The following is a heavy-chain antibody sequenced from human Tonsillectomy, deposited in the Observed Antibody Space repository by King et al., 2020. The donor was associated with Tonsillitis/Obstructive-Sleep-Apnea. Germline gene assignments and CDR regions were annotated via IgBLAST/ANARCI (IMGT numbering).Heavy chain of an antibody. CDR3: ARDMVLEAGGDAFDI. D-gene: IGHD2-8*01. J-gene: IGHJ3*02. CDR1: GGSISSYY. Sequence: VQLQESGPGLVKPSETLSLTCTVSGGSISSYYWSWIRQPPGKGLEWIGYIYYSGSANYNPSLKSRVTMSVARPKNQFSLKLRSVTAADTAVYYCARDMVLEAGGDAFDIWGQGTMVTVSS. V-gene: IGHV4-59*01. CDR2: IYYSGSA.